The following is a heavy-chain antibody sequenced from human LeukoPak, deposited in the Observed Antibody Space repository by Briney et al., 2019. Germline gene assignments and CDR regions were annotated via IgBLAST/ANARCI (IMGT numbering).Heavy chain of an antibody. J-gene: IGHJ5*02. Sequence: PGGSLRLSCAASGFTFSSYGMHWVRQAPGKGLEWVAVISYDGSNKCYADSVKGRFTISRDNSKNTLYLQMNSLRAEDTAVYYCAKGEKRVFFGVVIVRQKYNWFDPWGQGTLVTVSS. CDR1: GFTFSSYG. V-gene: IGHV3-30*18. CDR2: ISYDGSNK. D-gene: IGHD3-3*01. CDR3: AKGEKRVFFGVVIVRQKYNWFDP.